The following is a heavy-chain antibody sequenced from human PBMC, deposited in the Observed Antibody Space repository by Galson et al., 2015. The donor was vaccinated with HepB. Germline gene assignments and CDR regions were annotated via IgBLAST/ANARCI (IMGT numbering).Heavy chain of an antibody. V-gene: IGHV3-64D*09. D-gene: IGHD1-1*01. CDR1: GFTFSTYA. CDR2: ISSNGGST. CDR3: VKGDSINIWSSYSWFDP. Sequence: SLRLSCAGSGFTFSTYAMHWVRQAPGKGLEYVSAISSNGGSTYYADSVKGRFTISRDNSKNTLYLQMSSLRPEDTAVYYCVKGDSINIWSSYSWFDPWGQGTLVTVSS. J-gene: IGHJ5*02.